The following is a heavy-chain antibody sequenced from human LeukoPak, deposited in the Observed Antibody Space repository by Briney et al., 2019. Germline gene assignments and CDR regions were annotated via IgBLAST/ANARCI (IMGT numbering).Heavy chain of an antibody. Sequence: GGTLRLSCAASGFTFSSYWMSWVRQAPGKGLMWVARIKKDGREINYADSVKGRFTVSRDNAKNTLSLQMNTLRAEDTAVYHCARDLVLGSGSYDFWGQGALVTVS. CDR2: IKKDGREI. CDR1: GFTFSSYW. D-gene: IGHD3-10*01. CDR3: ARDLVLGSGSYDF. J-gene: IGHJ4*02. V-gene: IGHV3-74*01.